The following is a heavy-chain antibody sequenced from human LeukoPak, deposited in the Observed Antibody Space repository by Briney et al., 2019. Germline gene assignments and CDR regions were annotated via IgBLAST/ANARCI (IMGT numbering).Heavy chain of an antibody. D-gene: IGHD3-10*01. CDR1: GFTFSGSA. CDR2: IRSKANSYAT. J-gene: IGHJ5*02. Sequence: GGSLRLSCAASGFTFSGSAMHWVRQASGKGLEWVGRIRSKANSYATAYAASVKGRFTTSRDDSKNTAYLQMNSRKTEDTAVYYCTRTDGSGSYYSDPWGQGTLVTVSS. V-gene: IGHV3-73*01. CDR3: TRTDGSGSYYSDP.